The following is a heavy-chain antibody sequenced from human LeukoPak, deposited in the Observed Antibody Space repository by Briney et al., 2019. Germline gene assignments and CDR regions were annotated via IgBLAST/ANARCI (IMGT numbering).Heavy chain of an antibody. CDR1: GFTFSSYA. CDR3: AKDSGYYDILTGYFDY. Sequence: GGSLRLSCAASGFTFSSYAMSWVRQAPGKGLEWVSAISGSGGSTYYADSVKGRFTTSRDNSKNTLYLQMNSLRAEDTAVYYCAKDSGYYDILTGYFDYWGQGTLVTVSS. CDR2: ISGSGGST. J-gene: IGHJ4*02. D-gene: IGHD3-9*01. V-gene: IGHV3-23*01.